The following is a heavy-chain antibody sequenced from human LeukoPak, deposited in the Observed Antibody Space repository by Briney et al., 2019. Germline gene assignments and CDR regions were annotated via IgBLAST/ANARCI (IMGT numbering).Heavy chain of an antibody. CDR2: INHSGST. J-gene: IGHJ4*02. CDR1: GGSFSGSY. Sequence: SETLSLTCAVYGGSFSGSYWSWIRQPPGKGLEWIGEINHSGSTNYNPSLKSRVTISVDTSKNQFSLKLSSVTAADTAVYYCARRIAVAGTGVDYWGQGTLVTVSS. CDR3: ARRIAVAGTGVDY. V-gene: IGHV4-34*01. D-gene: IGHD6-19*01.